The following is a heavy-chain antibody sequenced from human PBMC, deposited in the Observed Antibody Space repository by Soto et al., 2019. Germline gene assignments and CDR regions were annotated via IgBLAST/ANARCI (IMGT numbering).Heavy chain of an antibody. CDR3: ARNLGGYSYNYFDY. V-gene: IGHV4-30-4*01. J-gene: IGHJ4*02. D-gene: IGHD5-18*01. Sequence: PSETLSLTCTVSGGSISSDDYYWSWIRQPPGKGLEWIGYIYYSGSTYYNPSLRSRATISIDMSKNQFSLKLSSVTAADTAVYYCARNLGGYSYNYFDYWGQGTLVTV. CDR2: IYYSGST. CDR1: GGSISSDDYY.